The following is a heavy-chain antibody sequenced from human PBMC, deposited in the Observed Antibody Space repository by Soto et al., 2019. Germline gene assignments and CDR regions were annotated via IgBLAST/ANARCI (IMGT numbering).Heavy chain of an antibody. CDR1: GGSFGNSA. D-gene: IGHD3-3*01. CDR2: FIPVYRTL. J-gene: IGHJ4*02. CDR3: ATGVIWIGYFTVDS. Sequence: QVLLVQSGAEVQKPGSSVKISCKAYGGSFGNSAINWVRQSPGQGLEWLGGFIPVYRTLNYAQKFQVRVTINADESTGTAYMTLSSLASNATAVYYCATGVIWIGYFTVDSWGQGTRVTVSS. V-gene: IGHV1-69*01.